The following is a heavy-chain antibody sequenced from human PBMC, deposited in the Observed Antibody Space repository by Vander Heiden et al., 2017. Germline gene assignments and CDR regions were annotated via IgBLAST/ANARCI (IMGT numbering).Heavy chain of an antibody. CDR1: GGSISSSSSY. J-gene: IGHJ5*02. Sequence: QLQLQESGPGLVKPSATLSLTCTVSGGSISSSSSYWGWIRQPPGKGLEWIGSIFYTGSTYYSPSLKSRVAISVDTSKNQFSLNLRSVTAADTAVYYCARHDTLEDWFDPWGQGTLVTVSS. CDR3: ARHDTLEDWFDP. D-gene: IGHD2-2*02. V-gene: IGHV4-39*01. CDR2: IFYTGST.